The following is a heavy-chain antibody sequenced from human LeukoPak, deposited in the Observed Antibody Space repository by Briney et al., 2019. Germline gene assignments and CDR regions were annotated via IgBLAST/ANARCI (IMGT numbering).Heavy chain of an antibody. CDR2: INSDGSST. D-gene: IGHD3-10*01. CDR1: GFTFSSYW. J-gene: IGHJ4*02. V-gene: IGHV3-74*01. Sequence: GGSLRLSCAASGFTFSSYWMHWVRQAPGKGVVWVSRINSDGSSTSDPDSVKARFTISRDNAKNTLYLQMNSLRAEDTAVYYCARDRGYYYGSGGNYWGQGTLVTVSS. CDR3: ARDRGYYYGSGGNY.